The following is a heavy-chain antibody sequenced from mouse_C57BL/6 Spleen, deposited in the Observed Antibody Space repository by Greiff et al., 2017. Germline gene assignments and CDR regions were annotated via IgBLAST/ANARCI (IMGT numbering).Heavy chain of an antibody. CDR3: ARDYYGSSSSFDY. Sequence: QVQLQQPGAELVKPGASVKLSCKASGYTFTSYWMHWVKQRPGQGLEWIGMIHPNSGSTNYNEKFKSKATLTVDKSSSTAYMQLSSLTSEDSAVYYCARDYYGSSSSFDYWGQGTTLTVSS. CDR2: IHPNSGST. D-gene: IGHD1-1*01. J-gene: IGHJ2*01. CDR1: GYTFTSYW. V-gene: IGHV1-64*01.